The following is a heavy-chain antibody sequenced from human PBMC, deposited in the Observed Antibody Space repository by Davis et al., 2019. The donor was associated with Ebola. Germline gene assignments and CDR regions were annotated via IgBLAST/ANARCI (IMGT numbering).Heavy chain of an antibody. Sequence: ASVKVSCKASGYTFTGYYMHWVRQAPGQGLEWMGWINPNSGGTNYAQKFQGRVTMTRDTSISTAYMELSRLRSDDTAVYYCARDTTTVVTGWFDPWGQGMLVTVSS. V-gene: IGHV1-2*02. CDR2: INPNSGGT. J-gene: IGHJ5*02. D-gene: IGHD4-23*01. CDR3: ARDTTTVVTGWFDP. CDR1: GYTFTGYY.